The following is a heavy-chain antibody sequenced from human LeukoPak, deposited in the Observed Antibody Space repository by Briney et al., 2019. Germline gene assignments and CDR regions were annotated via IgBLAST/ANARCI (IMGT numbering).Heavy chain of an antibody. D-gene: IGHD3-10*01. V-gene: IGHV5-51*01. Sequence: GESLKISCKGSGYSFTSYWIGLVRQMPGKGLELMGIIYPGDSDTRYSPSFQGQVTISADKSISTACLQWSSLKASDTAMYYCALTMVRDWGDYYMDVWGKGTTVTVSS. J-gene: IGHJ6*03. CDR1: GYSFTSYW. CDR3: ALTMVRDWGDYYMDV. CDR2: IYPGDSDT.